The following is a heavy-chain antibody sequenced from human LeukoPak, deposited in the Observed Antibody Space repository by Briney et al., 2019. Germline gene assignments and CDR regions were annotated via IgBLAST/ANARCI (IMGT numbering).Heavy chain of an antibody. CDR1: GYTFTSYG. Sequence: ASVKVSCKASGYTFTSYGISWVRQAPGQGLEWMGWISAYNGNTNYAQKLQGRVTMTTDTSTSTAYMELRSLRSDDTAVYYCARDARTTVTTGLLDPDLYYGMDVWGQETTVTASS. V-gene: IGHV1-18*01. J-gene: IGHJ6*02. CDR3: ARDARTTVTTGLLDPDLYYGMDV. CDR2: ISAYNGNT. D-gene: IGHD4-17*01.